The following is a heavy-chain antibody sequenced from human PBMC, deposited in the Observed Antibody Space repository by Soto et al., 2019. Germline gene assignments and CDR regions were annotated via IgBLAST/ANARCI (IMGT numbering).Heavy chain of an antibody. CDR2: ISGSGRST. CDR1: GFTFSSYA. V-gene: IGHV3-23*01. CDR3: AKLQVIAYYFDY. Sequence: GGSLRLSCAASGFTFSSYAMSWVRQAPGKGLDWVSAISGSGRSTYYADSVKGRFTLSRDNSKNTLSLQTNSLRAEDTAVYYCAKLQVIAYYFDYWGQGTLVTVSS. D-gene: IGHD2-21*01. J-gene: IGHJ4*02.